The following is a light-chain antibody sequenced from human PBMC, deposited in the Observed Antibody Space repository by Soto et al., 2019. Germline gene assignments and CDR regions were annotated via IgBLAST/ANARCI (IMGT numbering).Light chain of an antibody. CDR3: QQYYNWPPLT. CDR1: QSVGSN. J-gene: IGKJ4*01. CDR2: AAS. V-gene: IGKV3-15*01. Sequence: EVVMKQSPATLSVSPGERATLSCRASQSVGSNLAWYQQKPGQAPRLLIYAASTRATGIPARFSGSGSGTEFTLNIRSLQSEDFAVYYCQQYYNWPPLTFGGGTKVDIK.